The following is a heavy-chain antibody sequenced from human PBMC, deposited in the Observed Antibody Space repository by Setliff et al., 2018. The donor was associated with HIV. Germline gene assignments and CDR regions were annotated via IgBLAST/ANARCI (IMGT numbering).Heavy chain of an antibody. CDR3: ARPMYAGSSIYAFDV. CDR1: GASISSGNW. Sequence: PSETLSLTCAVSGASISSGNWWSWVRQSPGKGLEWIGEIFHTGSTNYNPSLKSRVTISADTSKRQVSLRLSAVTAADSAVYYCARPMYAGSSIYAFDVWGQGTAVTVSS. J-gene: IGHJ3*01. V-gene: IGHV4-4*02. CDR2: IFHTGST. D-gene: IGHD2-8*01.